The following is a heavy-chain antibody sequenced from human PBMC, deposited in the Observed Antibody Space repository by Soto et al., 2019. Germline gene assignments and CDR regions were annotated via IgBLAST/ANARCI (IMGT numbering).Heavy chain of an antibody. D-gene: IGHD6-19*01. CDR3: APAHRSGWYFFDY. J-gene: IGHJ4*02. V-gene: IGHV1-69*01. Sequence: QVQLVQSGAEVRKPGSSVQVSCKASGDSFSTLGINWVRQAPGQGLEWMGGIIRMFGKGRYAQRFQGRATLPAEQSTTTAYMELSSLRSDATDVYYCAPAHRSGWYFFDYWGQGSLVTVSS. CDR2: IIRMFGKG. CDR1: GDSFSTLG.